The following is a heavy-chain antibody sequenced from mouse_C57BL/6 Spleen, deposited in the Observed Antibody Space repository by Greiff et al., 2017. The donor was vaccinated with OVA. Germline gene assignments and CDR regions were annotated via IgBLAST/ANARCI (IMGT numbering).Heavy chain of an antibody. V-gene: IGHV14-1*01. J-gene: IGHJ3*01. Sequence: VHVKQSGAELVRPGASVKLSCTASGFNIKDYYMHWVKQRPEQGREWIGRIDPEDGDTEYAPKFQGKATMTADTSSNTAYLQLSSLTSEDTAVYYCTTHGYDGAYWGQGTLVTVSA. CDR2: IDPEDGDT. CDR1: GFNIKDYY. CDR3: TTHGYDGAY. D-gene: IGHD2-2*01.